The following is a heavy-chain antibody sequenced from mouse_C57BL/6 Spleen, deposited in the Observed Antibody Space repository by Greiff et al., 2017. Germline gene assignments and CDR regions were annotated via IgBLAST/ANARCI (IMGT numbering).Heavy chain of an antibody. V-gene: IGHV1-50*01. CDR2: IDPSDSYT. CDR1: GYTFTSYW. D-gene: IGHD4-1*01. CDR3: ARGDGTYYFDY. J-gene: IGHJ2*01. Sequence: QVHVKQPGAELVKPGASVKLSCKASGYTFTSYWMQWVKQRPGQGLEWIGEIDPSDSYTNYNQKFKGKATLTVDTSSSTAYMQLSSLTSEDSAVYYCARGDGTYYFDYWGQGTTRTVSS.